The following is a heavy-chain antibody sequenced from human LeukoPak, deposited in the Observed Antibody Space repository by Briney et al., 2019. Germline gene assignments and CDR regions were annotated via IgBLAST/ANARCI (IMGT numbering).Heavy chain of an antibody. J-gene: IGHJ6*03. CDR2: IYYSGST. D-gene: IGHD6-13*01. Sequence: SETLSLTCTVSGGSISSYYWSWIRQPPGKGLEWIGSIYYSGSTYYNPSLKSRVTISVDTSKNQFSLKLSSVTAADTAVYYCASMAAGGNYYYYYMDVWGKGTTVTVSS. CDR3: ASMAAGGNYYYYYMDV. CDR1: GGSISSYY. V-gene: IGHV4-59*12.